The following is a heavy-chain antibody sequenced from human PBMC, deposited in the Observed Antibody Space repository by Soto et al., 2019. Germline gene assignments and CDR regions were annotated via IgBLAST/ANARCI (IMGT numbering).Heavy chain of an antibody. CDR3: ARGDSITIFGVVIGNWFDP. Sequence: EVQLVESGGGLVKPGGSLRLSCAASGFTFSSYSMNWVRQAPGKGLEWVSSISSSSSYIYYADSVKGRFTISGDNAKNSLYLQMNSLRAEDTAVYYCARGDSITIFGVVIGNWFDPWGQGTLVTVSS. CDR1: GFTFSSYS. CDR2: ISSSSSYI. J-gene: IGHJ5*02. V-gene: IGHV3-21*01. D-gene: IGHD3-3*01.